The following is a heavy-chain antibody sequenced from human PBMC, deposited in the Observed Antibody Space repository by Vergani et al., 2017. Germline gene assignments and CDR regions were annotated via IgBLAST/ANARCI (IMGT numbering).Heavy chain of an antibody. V-gene: IGHV1-69*12. Sequence: QVQLVQSGAEVKKPGSSVKVSCKASGGTFSSYAISWVRQAPGQGLEWMGGIIPIFGTANYAQKFQGRVTITADESTVTAYMELRSLRSEDTAVYYCARDEHDYGGNAPASGMDVWGQGTTVTVSS. J-gene: IGHJ6*02. CDR1: GGTFSSYA. CDR2: IIPIFGTA. D-gene: IGHD4-23*01. CDR3: ARDEHDYGGNAPASGMDV.